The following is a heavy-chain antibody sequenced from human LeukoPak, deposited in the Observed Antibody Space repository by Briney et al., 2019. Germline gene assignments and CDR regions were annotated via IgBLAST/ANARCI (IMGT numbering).Heavy chain of an antibody. CDR1: GGSISSGGYS. J-gene: IGHJ4*02. D-gene: IGHD5-24*01. Sequence: SEALSLTCAVSGGSISSGGYSWSWIRQPPGKGLEWIGYIYHSGSTYYNPSLKSRVTISVDRSKNQFSLKLSSVTAADTAVYYCARGGRDGYNSYYFDYWGQGTLVTVSS. CDR2: IYHSGST. CDR3: ARGGRDGYNSYYFDY. V-gene: IGHV4-30-2*01.